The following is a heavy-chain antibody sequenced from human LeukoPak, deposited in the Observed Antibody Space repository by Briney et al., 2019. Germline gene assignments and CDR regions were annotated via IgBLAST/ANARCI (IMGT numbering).Heavy chain of an antibody. D-gene: IGHD1-26*01. J-gene: IGHJ4*02. CDR3: ARDSGSGNNDY. V-gene: IGHV1-3*01. CDR1: GYTFTSYD. CDR2: ISAGNGNT. Sequence: ASVKVSCKGSGYTFTSYDIIWVRQAPGQRLEWMGWISAGNGNTKYSQNFQGRVTFISNTSATTAFMELSSLRSEDAAVYYCARDSGSGNNDYWGQGTLVTVSS.